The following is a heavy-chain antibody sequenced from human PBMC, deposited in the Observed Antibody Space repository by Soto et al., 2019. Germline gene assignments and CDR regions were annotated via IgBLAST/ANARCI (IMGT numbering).Heavy chain of an antibody. CDR1: GGSISGYY. D-gene: IGHD4-17*01. J-gene: IGHJ4*02. CDR2: LYYSGST. V-gene: IGHV4-59*01. CDR3: VRETYGDYGHLDY. Sequence: LCGGSISGYYWSWMRQPPGKGLEWIGLLYYSGSTTYNPSLKSRVTISVDTSKNQVSLKLSSVTAADTAVYYCVRETYGDYGHLDYWGQGILVTVSS.